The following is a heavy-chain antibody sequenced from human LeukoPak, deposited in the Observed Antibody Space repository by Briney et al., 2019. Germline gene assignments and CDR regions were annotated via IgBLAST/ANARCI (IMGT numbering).Heavy chain of an antibody. CDR3: AREDIVVVPAAAGYYGDYGRVFQH. Sequence: GGSLRLSCAASGFTFSSYAMHWVRQAPGKGLEWVAVISYDGSNKYYADSVKGRFTISRDNSKNTLYLQMNSLRAEDTAVYYCAREDIVVVPAAAGYYGDYGRVFQHWGQGTLVTVSS. V-gene: IGHV3-30-3*01. J-gene: IGHJ1*01. CDR1: GFTFSSYA. D-gene: IGHD2-2*01. CDR2: ISYDGSNK.